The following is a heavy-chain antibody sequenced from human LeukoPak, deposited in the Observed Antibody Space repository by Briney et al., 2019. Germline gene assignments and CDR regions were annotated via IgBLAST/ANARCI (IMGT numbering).Heavy chain of an antibody. CDR2: TCGSGGNT. Sequence: ASLTLSCAASRFTFGSYAMNWVRQAPGKGLEWVSGTCGSGGNTYYADSGKGRFTISRDNCRNTLYLQMNSLRAEDTALYYCSKDVRMCPQKYDISSHPLDCWGQGAMVTVCS. J-gene: IGHJ4*02. V-gene: IGHV3-23*01. D-gene: IGHD6-6*01. CDR1: RFTFGSYA. CDR3: SKDVRMCPQKYDISSHPLDC.